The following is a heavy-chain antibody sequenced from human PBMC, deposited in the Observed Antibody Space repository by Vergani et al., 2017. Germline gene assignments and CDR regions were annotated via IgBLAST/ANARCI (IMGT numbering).Heavy chain of an antibody. CDR1: ESTFSDYN. D-gene: IGHD2-2*01. CDR3: ARGPNRVVPAERSFDY. J-gene: IGHJ4*02. CDR2: IRPKTGDT. Sequence: QVQLMQSGPVMKKPGGSMKVSCQASESTFSDYNIHWVRPAPGQGLQWMGWIRPKTGDTDYLPRFQDRVTMTRDASTKTVYLKMTRLTSDDTAVYYCARGPNRVVPAERSFDYWGQGTLVTVSS. V-gene: IGHV1-2*02.